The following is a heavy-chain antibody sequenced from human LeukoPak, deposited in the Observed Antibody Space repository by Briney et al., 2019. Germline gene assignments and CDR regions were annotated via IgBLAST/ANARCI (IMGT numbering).Heavy chain of an antibody. CDR1: GYTFTSYD. Sequence: GASVKVSCKASGYTFTSYDINWVRQATGQGLEWMGWMNPNSGNTGYAQKFQGRVTMTRNTSISTAYMELSSLRSEDTAVYYCATGRGGDTAKYYYYYYMDVWGKGTTVTVSS. CDR3: ATGRGGDTAKYYYYYYMDV. V-gene: IGHV1-8*01. D-gene: IGHD5-18*01. CDR2: MNPNSGNT. J-gene: IGHJ6*03.